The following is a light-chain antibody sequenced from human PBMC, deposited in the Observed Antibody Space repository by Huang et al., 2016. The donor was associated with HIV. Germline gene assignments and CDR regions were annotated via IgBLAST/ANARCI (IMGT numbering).Light chain of an antibody. CDR1: QSISSY. CDR3: QQIYSTSIT. J-gene: IGKJ5*01. V-gene: IGKV1-39*01. Sequence: DIQMTQSPSSLSASVGDRVTITCRASQSISSYLNWYQQRPGKAPSRLLYAASSLQSGVPSRFSGSGSGTDFTLTISSLQPEDFATYYCQQIYSTSITFGQGTRLEIK. CDR2: AAS.